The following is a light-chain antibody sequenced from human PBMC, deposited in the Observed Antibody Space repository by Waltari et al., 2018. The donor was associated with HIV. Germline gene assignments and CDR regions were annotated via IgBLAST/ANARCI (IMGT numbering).Light chain of an antibody. CDR3: CSYAGTYTWV. Sequence: ALTQPRSVSGSPGQSVTISCTGTSSDVGDYNYVSWYQQHPGNAPKLLIFDITKRPSGVPDPFSGSKSGNTASLTISGLHLEDEANYYCCSYAGTYTWVFGGGTTLTVL. V-gene: IGLV2-11*01. CDR2: DIT. J-gene: IGLJ3*02. CDR1: SSDVGDYNY.